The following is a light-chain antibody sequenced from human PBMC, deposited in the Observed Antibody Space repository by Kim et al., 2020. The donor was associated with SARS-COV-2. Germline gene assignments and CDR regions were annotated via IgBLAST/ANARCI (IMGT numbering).Light chain of an antibody. Sequence: PGGTVTLTCASSTGAVTSGYYPNWFQQKPGPAPRALIYSTSNKRSWTPARFSGSLLGGKAALTLSGVQPEDEAEYYCLLYYGGAQVFGTGTKVTVL. CDR1: TGAVTSGYY. CDR3: LLYYGGAQV. CDR2: STS. V-gene: IGLV7-43*01. J-gene: IGLJ1*01.